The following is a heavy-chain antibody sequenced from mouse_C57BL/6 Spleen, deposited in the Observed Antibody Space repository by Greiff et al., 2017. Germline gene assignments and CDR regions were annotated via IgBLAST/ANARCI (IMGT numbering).Heavy chain of an antibody. V-gene: IGHV1-81*01. CDR3: ATYGSSYGLYV. CDR2: IYPRSGNT. CDR1: GYTFTSYG. J-gene: IGHJ1*03. Sequence: QVQLKQSGAELARPGASVKLSCKASGYTFTSYGISWVKQRTGQGLEWIGEIYPRSGNTYYNEKFKGKATLTADKSSSTAYMELRSLTSEDSAVYFCATYGSSYGLYVWGTGTTVTVSS. D-gene: IGHD1-1*01.